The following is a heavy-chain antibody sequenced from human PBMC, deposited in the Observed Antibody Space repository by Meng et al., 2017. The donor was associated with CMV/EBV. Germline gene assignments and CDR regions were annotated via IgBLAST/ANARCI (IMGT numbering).Heavy chain of an antibody. J-gene: IGHJ4*02. CDR3: ARDPHSGWLDY. CDR2: INPSGGST. D-gene: IGHD6-19*01. CDR1: GYTVTSYY. Sequence: VRLVQVWARVMKPGAYGKVIYKASGYTVTSYYMHWVRLAPGQGLEWMGIINPSGGSTSYAQKFQGRVTMTRDTSTSTVYMELRCLRSEDTAVYYCARDPHSGWLDYWGQGTLVTVSS. V-gene: IGHV1-46*01.